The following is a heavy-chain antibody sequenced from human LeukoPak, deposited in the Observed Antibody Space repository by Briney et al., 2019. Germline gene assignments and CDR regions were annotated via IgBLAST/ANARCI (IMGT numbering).Heavy chain of an antibody. CDR2: ISWNSGSI. CDR1: GFTFDDYA. CDR3: AKASLVLRYFDWLLPPDY. V-gene: IGHV3-9*01. J-gene: IGHJ4*02. Sequence: PGRSLRLSCAASGFTFDDYAMHWVRQAPGKGLEWVSGISWNSGSIGYADSVKGRFTISRDNAKNSLHLQMNSLRAEDTALYYCAKASLVLRYFDWLLPPDYWGQGTLVTVSS. D-gene: IGHD3-9*01.